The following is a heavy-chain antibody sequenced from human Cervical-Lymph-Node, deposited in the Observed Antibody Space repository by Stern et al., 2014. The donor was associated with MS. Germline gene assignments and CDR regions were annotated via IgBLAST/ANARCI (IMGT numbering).Heavy chain of an antibody. Sequence: VQLVESGAEVKKPGSSVKVSCKASVGTFSSYAISWVRQAPGQGLEWRGGSIPIFGRANYARKFQGRVTITADESTSTAYMELSSLRSEDTAVYYCARGWSYDILTGYSYWGQGTLVTVSS. CDR2: SIPIFGRA. J-gene: IGHJ4*02. CDR3: ARGWSYDILTGYSY. D-gene: IGHD3-9*01. CDR1: VGTFSSYA. V-gene: IGHV1-69*01.